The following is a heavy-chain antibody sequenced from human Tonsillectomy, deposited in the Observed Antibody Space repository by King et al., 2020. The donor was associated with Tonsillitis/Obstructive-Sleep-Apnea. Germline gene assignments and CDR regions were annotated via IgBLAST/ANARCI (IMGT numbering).Heavy chain of an antibody. D-gene: IGHD2-2*01. V-gene: IGHV4-39*01. Sequence: QLQESGPGLVKPSETLSLTCTVSGGSISSSSYYWGWIRQPPGKGLEWIGSIYYSGSTYHNPSLKSRVTISADTSKNQFSLKLNSVTAADTAVYYWARHRGYCSSTSCKYNWFDPWGQGTLVTVSS. CDR3: ARHRGYCSSTSCKYNWFDP. CDR2: IYYSGST. J-gene: IGHJ5*02. CDR1: GGSISSSSYY.